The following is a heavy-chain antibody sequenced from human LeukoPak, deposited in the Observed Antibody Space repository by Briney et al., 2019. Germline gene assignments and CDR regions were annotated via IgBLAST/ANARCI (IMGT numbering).Heavy chain of an antibody. V-gene: IGHV3-66*01. CDR1: GFTFSSNF. CDR3: AELGITMIGGV. Sequence: GGSLRLSCAASGFTFSSNFMSWVRQAPGKGLEWVSVIYSGGRTDYADSVKGRLTISRDNSRNMLYLQMNSLRPEDTAVYYCAELGITMIGGVWGKGTTVTISS. CDR2: IYSGGRT. D-gene: IGHD3-10*02. J-gene: IGHJ6*04.